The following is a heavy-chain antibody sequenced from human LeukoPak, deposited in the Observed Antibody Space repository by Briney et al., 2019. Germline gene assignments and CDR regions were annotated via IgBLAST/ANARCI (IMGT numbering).Heavy chain of an antibody. CDR1: GFTFSSYG. D-gene: IGHD1-1*01. CDR3: AKDQEVPTTGTWGSIDY. J-gene: IGHJ4*02. Sequence: PGRSLRLSYAASGFTFSSYGMHWVRQAPGKGLEWVAVISYDESNKYYADSVKGRFTISRDNSKNTLYLQMNSLRTEDTAVYYCAKDQEVPTTGTWGSIDYWGQGTLVTVSS. V-gene: IGHV3-30*18. CDR2: ISYDESNK.